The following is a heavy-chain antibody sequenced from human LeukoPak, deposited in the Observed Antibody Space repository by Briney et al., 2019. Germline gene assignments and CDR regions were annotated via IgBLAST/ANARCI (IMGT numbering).Heavy chain of an antibody. V-gene: IGHV3-23*01. CDR3: AKDGYGSGGRWFDP. CDR1: GFSFSTFG. J-gene: IGHJ5*02. CDR2: FRGDGVST. Sequence: GSLRPSCTASGFSFSTFGMNWVRQAPGKGLEWISSFRGDGVSTYYAESVRGRFTISRDKSEKTLYLQMNSLRAEDSAVYYCAKDGYGSGGRWFDPWGRGTLVTVSS. D-gene: IGHD3-10*01.